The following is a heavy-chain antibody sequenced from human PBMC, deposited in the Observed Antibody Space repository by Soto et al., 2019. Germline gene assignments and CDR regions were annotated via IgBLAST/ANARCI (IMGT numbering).Heavy chain of an antibody. CDR2: IWYDGSNK. CDR3: ARAAYYDFWSGYYPDHYGPYNWFDP. Sequence: PGGSLRLSCAASGFTFSSYGMHWVRQAPGKGLEWVAVIWYDGSNKYYADSVKGRFTISRDNSKNTLYLQMNSLRAEDTAVYYCARAAYYDFWSGYYPDHYGPYNWFDPWGQGTLVTVSS. V-gene: IGHV3-33*01. J-gene: IGHJ5*02. D-gene: IGHD3-3*01. CDR1: GFTFSSYG.